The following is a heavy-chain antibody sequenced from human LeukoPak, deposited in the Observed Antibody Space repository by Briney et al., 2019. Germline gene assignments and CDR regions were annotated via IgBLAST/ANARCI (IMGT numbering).Heavy chain of an antibody. J-gene: IGHJ6*02. CDR3: ARDQYSSSWDHHVYYYYGMDV. Sequence: PSETLSLTCTGSGFSISSYYWSWLRQPAGKGLEWIWRIYTSGSTNYNPSLKSRVTISVDKSKNQFSLKLSSVTVEDTAVYYCARDQYSSSWDHHVYYYYGMDVWGQGTRVTVSS. CDR1: GFSISSYY. V-gene: IGHV4-4*07. D-gene: IGHD6-13*01. CDR2: IYTSGST.